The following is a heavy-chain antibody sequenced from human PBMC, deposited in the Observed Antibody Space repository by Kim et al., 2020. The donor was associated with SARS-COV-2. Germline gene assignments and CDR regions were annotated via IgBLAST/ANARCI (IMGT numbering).Heavy chain of an antibody. V-gene: IGHV3-21*01. J-gene: IGHJ4*02. CDR2: ISSSSSYI. Sequence: GGSLRLSCAASGFTFSSYSMNWVRQAPGKGLEWVSSISSSSSYIYYADSVKGRFTISRDNAKNSLYLQMNSLRAEDTAVYYCARDGSIAVAGMIPFDYWGPGTLVTVSP. CDR3: ARDGSIAVAGMIPFDY. D-gene: IGHD6-19*01. CDR1: GFTFSSYS.